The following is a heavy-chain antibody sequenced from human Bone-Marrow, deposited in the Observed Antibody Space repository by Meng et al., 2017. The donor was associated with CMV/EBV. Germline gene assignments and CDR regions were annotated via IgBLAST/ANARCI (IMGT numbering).Heavy chain of an antibody. CDR1: GYTFTSYG. CDR3: ARDDRPGIAAAGTGFYYYYGMDV. J-gene: IGHJ6*02. D-gene: IGHD6-13*01. V-gene: IGHV1-18*01. Sequence: ASVKVSCKASGYTFTSYGISWVRQAPGQGLEWMGWISAYNGNTNYAQKLQGRVTMTTDTSTSTAYTELRSLRSDDTAVYYCARDDRPGIAAAGTGFYYYYGMDVWGQGTTVTVSS. CDR2: ISAYNGNT.